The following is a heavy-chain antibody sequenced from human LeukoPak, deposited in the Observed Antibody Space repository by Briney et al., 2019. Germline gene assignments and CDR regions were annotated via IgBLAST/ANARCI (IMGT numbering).Heavy chain of an antibody. CDR2: INPNSGGT. Sequence: VKVSCKASGYTFTGYYMHWVRQAPGQGLEWMGWINPNSGGTNYAQKFQGRVTMTRDTSISTAYMELSRLRSDDTAVYYCARDRAYCSSTSCYESGILVFDYWGQGTLVTVSS. V-gene: IGHV1-2*02. J-gene: IGHJ4*02. CDR1: GYTFTGYY. CDR3: ARDRAYCSSTSCYESGILVFDY. D-gene: IGHD2-2*01.